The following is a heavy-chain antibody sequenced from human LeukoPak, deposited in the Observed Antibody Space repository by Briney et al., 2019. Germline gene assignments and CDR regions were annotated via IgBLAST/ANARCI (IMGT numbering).Heavy chain of an antibody. J-gene: IGHJ3*01. CDR3: TTNAGSYGIDV. Sequence: GGSLRLSCAASGFTFSNHWMSWVRQAPGKGLEWVASIKPDGSDKYYVDSVKGRFTISRDNAENSLSLQMSSLKAEDTAIYYCTTNAGSYGIDVWGQGTMVTVSS. V-gene: IGHV3-7*03. CDR1: GFTFSNHW. D-gene: IGHD1-26*01. CDR2: IKPDGSDK.